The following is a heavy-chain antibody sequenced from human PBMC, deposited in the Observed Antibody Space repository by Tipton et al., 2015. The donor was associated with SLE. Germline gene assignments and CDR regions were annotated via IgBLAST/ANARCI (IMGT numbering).Heavy chain of an antibody. CDR2: INHSGST. D-gene: IGHD2-8*02. CDR3: ARGRLCTAGMCNPNTFDY. CDR1: GDSISGHY. V-gene: IGHV4-34*01. J-gene: IGHJ4*02. Sequence: LVKPSETLSLTCTVSGDSISGHYRSWIRQPPGKGLEWIGEINHSGSTNYNPSLESRLTISVDTSKDQVSLNLNSVTAADTAVYYCARGRLCTAGMCNPNTFDYWGQGTLVTVSS.